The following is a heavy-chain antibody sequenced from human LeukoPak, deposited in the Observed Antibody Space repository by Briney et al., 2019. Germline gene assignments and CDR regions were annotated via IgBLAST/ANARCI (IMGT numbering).Heavy chain of an antibody. D-gene: IGHD2-2*01. V-gene: IGHV4-34*01. CDR3: ARVKRYCSSTSCYGGWFDP. J-gene: IGHJ5*02. CDR1: GGSFSGYY. CDR2: INHSGST. Sequence: SETLSLTCAVYGGSFSGYYWSWIRQPPGKGLEWIGEINHSGSTNYNPSLESRVTISVDTSKNQFSLKLSSVTAADTAVYYCARVKRYCSSTSCYGGWFDPWGRGTLVTVSS.